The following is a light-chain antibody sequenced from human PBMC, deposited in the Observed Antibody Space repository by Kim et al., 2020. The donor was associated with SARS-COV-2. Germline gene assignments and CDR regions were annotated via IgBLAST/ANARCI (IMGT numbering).Light chain of an antibody. V-gene: IGKV1-16*01. CDR1: QDISNF. J-gene: IGKJ4*01. CDR3: QQYNTYPFVT. Sequence: DIQMAQSPSSLSASVGDRVTITCRANQDISNFLAWFQQRPGEAPKSLIYGASNLQSGVPSRFSGSGSWTDFTLTISSLQPEDFAIYYCQQYNTYPFVTFGGGTKVDIK. CDR2: GAS.